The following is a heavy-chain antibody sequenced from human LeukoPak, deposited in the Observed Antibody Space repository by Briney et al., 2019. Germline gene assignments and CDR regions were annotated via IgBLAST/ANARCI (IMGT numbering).Heavy chain of an antibody. CDR3: ARDVLAYCSGGSCTIDY. J-gene: IGHJ4*02. Sequence: GGSLRLSCAASGFTVSSNYMSWVRQAPGKGLEWVSVIYSGGSTYYADSVKGRFTISRDNSKNTLYPQMNSLRAEDTAVYYCARDVLAYCSGGSCTIDYWGQGTLVTVSS. D-gene: IGHD2-15*01. CDR1: GFTVSSNY. CDR2: IYSGGST. V-gene: IGHV3-66*01.